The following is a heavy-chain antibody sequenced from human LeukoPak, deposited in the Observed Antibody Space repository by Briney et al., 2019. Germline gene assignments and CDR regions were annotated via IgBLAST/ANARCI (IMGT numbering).Heavy chain of an antibody. CDR2: NFFHDGST. Sequence: ASVKVSCKTSGYSCNSHHVHWVRQAPGQGLEWMGINFFHDGSTSNTQKFQGRVTMTRDTSTSTVYMELSSLRSEDTAVYYCARDSGNYHYDMDVWGQGTTVIVSS. J-gene: IGHJ6*02. D-gene: IGHD3-10*01. CDR1: GYSCNSHH. V-gene: IGHV1-46*02. CDR3: ARDSGNYHYDMDV.